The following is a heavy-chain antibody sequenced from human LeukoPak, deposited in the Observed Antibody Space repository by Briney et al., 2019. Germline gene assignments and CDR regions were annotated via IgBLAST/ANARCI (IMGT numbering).Heavy chain of an antibody. Sequence: SETLSLTCTVSGGSISSGSYYWRWIRQPAGKGLEWIGRIYTSGSTNYNPSLKSRVTISVDTSKNQFSLKLSSVTAADTAVYYCASPAYDYGGTGDAFDIWGQGTMVTVSS. D-gene: IGHD4-23*01. V-gene: IGHV4-61*02. CDR1: GGSISSGSYY. J-gene: IGHJ3*02. CDR3: ASPAYDYGGTGDAFDI. CDR2: IYTSGST.